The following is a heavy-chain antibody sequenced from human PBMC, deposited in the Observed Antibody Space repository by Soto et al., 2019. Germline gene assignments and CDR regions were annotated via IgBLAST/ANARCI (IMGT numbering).Heavy chain of an antibody. CDR1: GFTFSSYE. D-gene: IGHD2-8*01. Sequence: LRLSCAASGFTFSSYEMNRVRQAPGKGLEWVSYISSSGSTIYYADSVKGRFTISRDNAKNSLYLQMNSLRAEDTAVYYCARDPGYCTNGVCYTGRYGMDVWGQGTTVTVSS. J-gene: IGHJ6*02. CDR2: ISSSGSTI. V-gene: IGHV3-48*03. CDR3: ARDPGYCTNGVCYTGRYGMDV.